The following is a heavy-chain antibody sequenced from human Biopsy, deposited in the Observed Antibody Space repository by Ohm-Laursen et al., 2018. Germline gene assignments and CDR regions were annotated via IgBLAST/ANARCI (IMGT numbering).Heavy chain of an antibody. CDR3: ARDPLNGHKHFDY. J-gene: IGHJ4*02. D-gene: IGHD2-8*01. V-gene: IGHV1-2*02. CDR1: SYTFTDYN. Sequence: GASVKVSCKVPSYTFTDYNIHWMRQAPGQGLEWLGYINCKTGATNYAQKFQGTVTMTRDTSISTAYLALGSLRSADTAIYYCARDPLNGHKHFDYWGQGSLVTVSS. CDR2: INCKTGAT.